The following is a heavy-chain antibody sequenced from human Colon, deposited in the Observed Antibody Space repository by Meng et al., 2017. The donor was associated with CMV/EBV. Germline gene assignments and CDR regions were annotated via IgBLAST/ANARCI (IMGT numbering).Heavy chain of an antibody. J-gene: IGHJ5*02. CDR2: IFHSGVT. D-gene: IGHD1-1*01. V-gene: IGHV4-39*07. Sequence: SETLSLTCTVSGASVNSDSHYWSWIRQPPGKGPEWIGSIFHSGVTYYNPSLKSRVTISVDTSKNQFSLKLSSVSAADTAVYYCARITTVPYWFDPWGQGILVTVSS. CDR3: ARITTVPYWFDP. CDR1: GASVNSDSHY.